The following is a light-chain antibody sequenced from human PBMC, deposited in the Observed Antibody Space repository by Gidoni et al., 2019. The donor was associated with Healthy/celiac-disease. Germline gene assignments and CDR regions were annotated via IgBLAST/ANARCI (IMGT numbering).Light chain of an antibody. J-gene: IGKJ4*01. Sequence: IVMTQSPATLSVSPGERATLSCRASHSVSSNLASYQQKPGQAPRLLIYGASTRATGNPARFSGSGSGTEFTLTISSLQSEDFAVYYCQQYNNWPLAFGGGTKVEIK. CDR1: HSVSSN. CDR2: GAS. CDR3: QQYNNWPLA. V-gene: IGKV3-15*01.